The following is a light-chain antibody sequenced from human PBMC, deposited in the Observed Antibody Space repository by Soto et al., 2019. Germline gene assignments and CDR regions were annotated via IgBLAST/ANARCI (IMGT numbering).Light chain of an antibody. V-gene: IGLV2-11*01. Sequence: QSALTQPRSVSGSPGQSVTISCTGASGDVGGYNFVSWYQQHPGNAPTLMIFDVSQRPSGVPDRFSGSKSGNTASLTISGLQAEDEADYYCCSYGGSDTWVFGGGTKVTVL. CDR3: CSYGGSDTWV. J-gene: IGLJ3*02. CDR1: SGDVGGYNF. CDR2: DVS.